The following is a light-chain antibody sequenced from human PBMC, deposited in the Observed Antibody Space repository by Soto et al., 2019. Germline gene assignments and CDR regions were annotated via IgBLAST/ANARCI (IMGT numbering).Light chain of an antibody. CDR1: QSVSSY. V-gene: IGKV3-11*01. CDR2: DAS. Sequence: EIVLTQSPATLSLSPGERATLSCRASQSVSSYLAWYQQKPGQAPRLLIYDASNRATGIPARFSGSVSGTNFTLTISSLEPEDFAVYHCQQRSNWPPISCGGGTKMEIK. J-gene: IGKJ4*01. CDR3: QQRSNWPPIS.